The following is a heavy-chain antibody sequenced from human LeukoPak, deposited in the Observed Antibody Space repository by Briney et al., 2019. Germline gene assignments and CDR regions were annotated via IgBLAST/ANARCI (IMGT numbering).Heavy chain of an antibody. V-gene: IGHV4-39*01. D-gene: IGHD6-13*01. Sequence: SETLSLACTVSGGSISSGDYYWGWIRQPPGKGLEWIASIYYSESTHYNPSLKSRVTISVDTSTNQFSLKLTSVTAADTAVFYCARHAYYSSSFKPYYYGMDVWGQGTTVTVSS. CDR2: IYYSEST. CDR1: GGSISSGDYY. J-gene: IGHJ6*02. CDR3: ARHAYYSSSFKPYYYGMDV.